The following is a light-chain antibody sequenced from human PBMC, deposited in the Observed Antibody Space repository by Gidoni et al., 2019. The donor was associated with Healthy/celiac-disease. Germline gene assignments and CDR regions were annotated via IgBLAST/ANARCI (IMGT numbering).Light chain of an antibody. CDR1: SSDVGGYNY. CDR2: EVS. Sequence: TISCTGTSSDVGGYNYVSWYQQHPGKAPKLMIYEVSNRPSGVSNRFSGSKSGNTASLTISGLQAEDEADYYCSSYTSSSTLYVFGTGTKVTVL. J-gene: IGLJ1*01. V-gene: IGLV2-14*01. CDR3: SSYTSSSTLYV.